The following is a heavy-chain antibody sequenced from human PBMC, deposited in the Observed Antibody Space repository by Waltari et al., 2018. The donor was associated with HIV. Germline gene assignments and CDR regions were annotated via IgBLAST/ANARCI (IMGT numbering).Heavy chain of an antibody. CDR3: ASGEGGGWYSLGY. D-gene: IGHD6-19*01. J-gene: IGHJ4*02. CDR2: INPKNGGT. CDR1: GFTFLASY. V-gene: IGHV1-2*02. Sequence: QVQLVQSGAAVKRPGASVKVSCTASGFTFLASYIPWVRQAPGQGLEWMGWINPKNGGTNYAQKFQGRVTMTRDTSISTAYMELNRLTSDDTAVYYCASGEGGGWYSLGYWGQGTLVTVSS.